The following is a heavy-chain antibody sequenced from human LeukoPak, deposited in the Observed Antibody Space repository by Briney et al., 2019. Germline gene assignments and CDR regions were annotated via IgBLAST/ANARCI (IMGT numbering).Heavy chain of an antibody. V-gene: IGHV3-11*01. CDR1: GFTFSDYY. CDR2: ISSSGSTI. Sequence: GGSLRLSCAASGFTFSDYYMSWIRQAPGKGLEWVSYISSSGSTIYYADSVKGRFTISRDNAKSSLYLQMNSLRAEDTAVYYCARDRRYYDSSGLGYWGQGTLVTVSS. CDR3: ARDRRYYDSSGLGY. J-gene: IGHJ4*02. D-gene: IGHD3-22*01.